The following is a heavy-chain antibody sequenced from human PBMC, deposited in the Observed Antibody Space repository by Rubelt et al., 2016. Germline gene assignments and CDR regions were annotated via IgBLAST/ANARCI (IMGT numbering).Heavy chain of an antibody. CDR2: IDPNSGAT. D-gene: IGHD5-24*01. J-gene: IGHJ4*02. Sequence: QLVQSAAEVKEPGASVKVSCKASGYTFTGYYIHWMRQAPGQGLEWMGRIDPNSGATNYAQKFQGRVTMTRDTSISTAYRELSRLRSDDTAVYDCARGDGYTFGYWGQGTLVTVSS. V-gene: IGHV1-2*06. CDR3: ARGDGYTFGY. CDR1: GYTFTGYY.